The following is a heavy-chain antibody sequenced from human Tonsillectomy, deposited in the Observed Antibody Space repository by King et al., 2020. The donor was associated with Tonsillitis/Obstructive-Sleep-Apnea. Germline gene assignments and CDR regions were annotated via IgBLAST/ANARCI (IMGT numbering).Heavy chain of an antibody. Sequence: VQLVESGGGLVQPGGSLRLSCVASGFTLSDHYMDWARQAPGKGLEWVGRTRNKANSYTTEYAASVKGRFTISRDDSRNSLYLQMKSLKTEDTAVYYCVRVRSIVGAYDLDYWGQGTLVTVSS. CDR2: TRNKANSYTT. J-gene: IGHJ4*02. V-gene: IGHV3-72*01. D-gene: IGHD1-26*01. CDR3: VRVRSIVGAYDLDY. CDR1: GFTLSDHY.